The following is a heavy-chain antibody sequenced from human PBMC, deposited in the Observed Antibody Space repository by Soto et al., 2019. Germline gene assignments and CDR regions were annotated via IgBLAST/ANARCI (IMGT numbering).Heavy chain of an antibody. J-gene: IGHJ4*02. Sequence: QVQLQQSGPGLVKPSGTLSLTCAVYGDSVTTSHGWTWVRQSPGKGLEWIGEIYHNEGTTYNSSPQSRLTMPVDKSKNLFALRLTSVTAADTAVYYCARVFYGAATGPSYLDSWGQGPLVTVSP. D-gene: IGHD2-15*01. CDR1: GDSVTTSHG. CDR2: IYHNEGT. CDR3: ARVFYGAATGPSYLDS. V-gene: IGHV4-4*02.